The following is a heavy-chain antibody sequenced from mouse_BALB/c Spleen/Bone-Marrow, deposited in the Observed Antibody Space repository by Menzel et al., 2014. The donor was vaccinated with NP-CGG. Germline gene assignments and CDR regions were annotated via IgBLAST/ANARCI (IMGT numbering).Heavy chain of an antibody. D-gene: IGHD1-1*01. CDR3: ARYYYGSSYFDY. CDR1: GFNIKDTY. J-gene: IGHJ2*01. V-gene: IGHV14-3*02. Sequence: EVKLEESGAELVKPGASVKLSCTASGFNIKDTYMHWVKQRPEQGPEWIGRIDPANGNTKYDPKFQGKATITADTSSNTAYLQLSSLTSEDTAVYYCARYYYGSSYFDYRGQGTTLTVSS. CDR2: IDPANGNT.